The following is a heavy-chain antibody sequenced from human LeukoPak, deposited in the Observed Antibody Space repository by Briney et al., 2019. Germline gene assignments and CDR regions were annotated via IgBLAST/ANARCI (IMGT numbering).Heavy chain of an antibody. CDR3: ARDLGGSYYDSREP. J-gene: IGHJ4*02. V-gene: IGHV3-66*01. Sequence: GGSLRLSCAASGFTVSSNYMSWVRQAPGKGLEWVSVIYSGGSTYYADSVKGRFTISRDNSKNTLYLQMNSLRAEDTAVYYCARDLGGSYYDSREPWGQGTLVTVSS. CDR2: IYSGGST. D-gene: IGHD3-22*01. CDR1: GFTVSSNY.